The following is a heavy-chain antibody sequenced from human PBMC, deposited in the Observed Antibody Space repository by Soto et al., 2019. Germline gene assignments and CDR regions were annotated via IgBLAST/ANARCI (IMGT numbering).Heavy chain of an antibody. J-gene: IGHJ4*02. V-gene: IGHV1-46*01. Sequence: QVQLVQSGAEVKMPGASVKVSCKAFGYTITNYYMHWVRQAPGEGLEWMGVFKPSGGNSKYAQKFQGRVTMTRDTSTRTVYMELSRLTSEDTAVYYCARMNSGFDYWGQGTLVTVSS. CDR2: FKPSGGNS. CDR1: GYTITNYY. CDR3: ARMNSGFDY. D-gene: IGHD3-10*01.